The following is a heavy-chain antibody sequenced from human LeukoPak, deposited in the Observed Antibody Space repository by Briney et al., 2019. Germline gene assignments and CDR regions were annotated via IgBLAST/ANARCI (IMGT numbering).Heavy chain of an antibody. CDR3: ARERWFGEFTFDY. D-gene: IGHD3-10*01. Sequence: SETLSLTCAVSGDSITSSSYYWGWIRQPPGKGLEWVGNFYYTGSTYYNPSLKSRVTISVDTSKNQFSLKLSSVTAADTAVYYCARERWFGEFTFDYWGQGTLVTVSS. J-gene: IGHJ4*02. CDR2: FYYTGST. CDR1: GDSITSSSYY. V-gene: IGHV4-39*02.